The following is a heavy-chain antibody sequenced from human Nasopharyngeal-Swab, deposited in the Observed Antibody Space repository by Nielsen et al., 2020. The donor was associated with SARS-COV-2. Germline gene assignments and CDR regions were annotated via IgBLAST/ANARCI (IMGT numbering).Heavy chain of an antibody. CDR2: IDYSGRT. J-gene: IGHJ4*02. CDR1: GGSVTDTDYF. Sequence: GSLRLSCTVSGGSVTDTDYFWGWIRQPPVTGLDWIGNIDYSGRTFYNPSLKSRVSISVDTSKNQFSLKLHSVTAADTAVYYCASYLGVDGQKRFDYWGQGTLVTVSS. D-gene: IGHD5-24*01. V-gene: IGHV4-39*01. CDR3: ASYLGVDGQKRFDY.